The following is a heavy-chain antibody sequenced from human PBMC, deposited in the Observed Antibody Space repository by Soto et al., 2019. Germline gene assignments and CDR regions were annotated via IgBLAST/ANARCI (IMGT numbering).Heavy chain of an antibody. CDR3: ARAPNDYNYHYYCLDV. CDR1: GGSISSYY. J-gene: IGHJ6*02. D-gene: IGHD4-4*01. Sequence: QVQLQGSGPGLVKPSETLSLTCVVSGGSISSYYWSWIRQPPGKGLECIGYIYYSGNTKYNPSLESRLTIPVDMSKNQFSLNLRSVTAADTAVYYCARAPNDYNYHYYCLDVWGQGTTVTVSS. CDR2: IYYSGNT. V-gene: IGHV4-59*01.